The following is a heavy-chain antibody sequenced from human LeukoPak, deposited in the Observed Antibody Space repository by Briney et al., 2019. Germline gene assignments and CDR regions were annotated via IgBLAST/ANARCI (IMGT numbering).Heavy chain of an antibody. J-gene: IGHJ6*02. CDR1: GGSFSGYY. CDR3: AREEAYCSSTSCYTDYYYGMDV. Sequence: SETLSLTCAVYGGSFSGYYWSWIRQPPGKGLEWIGYIYYSGSTNYNPSLKSRVTISVDTSKNQFSLKLSSVTAADTAVYYCAREEAYCSSTSCYTDYYYGMDVWGQGTTVTVSS. CDR2: IYYSGST. V-gene: IGHV4-59*01. D-gene: IGHD2-2*02.